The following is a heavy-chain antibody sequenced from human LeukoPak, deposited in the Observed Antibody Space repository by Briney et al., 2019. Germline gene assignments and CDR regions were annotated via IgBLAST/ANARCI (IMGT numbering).Heavy chain of an antibody. Sequence: SETLSLTCTVSGDSISSSSYYWGWIRQPPGKGLEWIGSIPYSGSTYYNPSLKSRVSISVDTSKNQFSLKLSSVTAADTAVYYCARCKDYYVSGSYYKTFDYWGQGTLVTVSS. V-gene: IGHV4-39*07. CDR2: IPYSGST. CDR3: ARCKDYYVSGSYYKTFDY. D-gene: IGHD3-10*01. CDR1: GDSISSSSYY. J-gene: IGHJ4*02.